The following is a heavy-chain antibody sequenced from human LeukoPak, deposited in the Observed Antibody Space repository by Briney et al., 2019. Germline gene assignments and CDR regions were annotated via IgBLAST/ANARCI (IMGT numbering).Heavy chain of an antibody. CDR3: AKDYQTWSSSSSDAFGI. CDR2: ISGSGGST. D-gene: IGHD6-6*01. Sequence: GGSLRLSCAASGFTFSSYAMSWVRQAPGKGLEWVSAISGSGGSTYYADSVKGRFTISRDNSKNTLYLQMNSLRAEDTAVYYCAKDYQTWSSSSSDAFGIWGQGTMVTVSS. V-gene: IGHV3-23*01. CDR1: GFTFSSYA. J-gene: IGHJ3*02.